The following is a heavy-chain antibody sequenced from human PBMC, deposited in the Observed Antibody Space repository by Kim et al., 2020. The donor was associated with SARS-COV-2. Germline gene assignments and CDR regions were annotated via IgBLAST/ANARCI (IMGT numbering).Heavy chain of an antibody. V-gene: IGHV3-66*01. CDR3: ASNSDGLWVFPHYYLDV. D-gene: IGHD5-18*01. Sequence: GGSLRLSCAASGFTVSSNYMSWVRQAPGKGLQWVSVIYSGGSTYYADSVKGRFTISRDNSKTTLYLQMNSLRAEDTAVYYCASNSDGLWVFPHYYLDVWG. CDR1: GFTVSSNY. J-gene: IGHJ6*03. CDR2: IYSGGST.